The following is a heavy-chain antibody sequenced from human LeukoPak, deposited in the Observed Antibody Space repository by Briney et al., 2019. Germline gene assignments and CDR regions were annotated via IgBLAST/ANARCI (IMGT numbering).Heavy chain of an antibody. J-gene: IGHJ4*02. CDR3: ARDSVVRVERADY. D-gene: IGHD3-3*01. Sequence: PGGSLRLSCAASGFTFSSYAMSWVRQAPGKGLEWVSAISGSGGSTYYADSVKGRFTISRDNAKNSLYLQMNSLRAEDTAVYYCARDSVVRVERADYWGQGTLVTVSS. V-gene: IGHV3-23*01. CDR1: GFTFSSYA. CDR2: ISGSGGST.